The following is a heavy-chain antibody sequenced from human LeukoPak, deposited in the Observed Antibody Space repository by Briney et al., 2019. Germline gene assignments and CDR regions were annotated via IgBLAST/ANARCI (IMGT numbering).Heavy chain of an antibody. Sequence: SETLSLTCTVSGGSISSYYWSWIRQPPGKGLEWIGYIYYSGSTNYNPSLKSRVTISVDTSKNQFSLKLSSVTAADTAVYYCARQGRWEYSGSYYGEFYFDYWGQGTLVTVSS. J-gene: IGHJ4*02. D-gene: IGHD1-26*01. V-gene: IGHV4-59*08. CDR1: GGSISSYY. CDR2: IYYSGST. CDR3: ARQGRWEYSGSYYGEFYFDY.